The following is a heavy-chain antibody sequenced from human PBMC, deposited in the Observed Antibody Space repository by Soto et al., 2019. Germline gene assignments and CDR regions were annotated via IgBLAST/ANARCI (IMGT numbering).Heavy chain of an antibody. V-gene: IGHV3-43*01. CDR2: ISWDGGST. CDR1: GFTFDDYT. Sequence: EVQLVESGGVVVQPGGSLRLSCAASGFTFDDYTMHWVRQAPGKGLEWVSRISWDGGSTYYADSVKGRFTISRDNSKNSLYLQMNSLRTEDTALYYCAKDRGFVSRYYYGMDVWGQGTTVTVSS. CDR3: AKDRGFVSRYYYGMDV. D-gene: IGHD2-15*01. J-gene: IGHJ6*02.